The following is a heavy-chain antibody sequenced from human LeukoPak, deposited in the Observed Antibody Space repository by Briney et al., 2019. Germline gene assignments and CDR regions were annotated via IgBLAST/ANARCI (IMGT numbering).Heavy chain of an antibody. CDR2: ISSNDNTI. Sequence: GGSLTLSCAASGFTFSAYAMAWVRQAPGKGLEWISYISSNDNTIYYADSVKGRFTISRDNAENSLYLQLNSLRAEDTAVYYCASPYYDFWSGSEGAFDYWGQGTLVTVSS. D-gene: IGHD3-3*01. V-gene: IGHV3-48*01. CDR3: ASPYYDFWSGSEGAFDY. CDR1: GFTFSAYA. J-gene: IGHJ4*02.